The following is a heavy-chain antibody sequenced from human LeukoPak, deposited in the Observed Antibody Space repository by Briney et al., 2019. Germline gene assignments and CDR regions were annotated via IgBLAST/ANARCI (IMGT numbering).Heavy chain of an antibody. Sequence: ASVKVSCKASGYTFTGYYMHWVRQAPGQGLEWMGWINPNSGGTKYAQKFLGRVTMTRDMSISTAYMELSGLTSDDTAVYYCATSGNYYPPDYWGQGTLVTVSS. CDR1: GYTFTGYY. CDR3: ATSGNYYPPDY. D-gene: IGHD3-10*01. CDR2: INPNSGGT. J-gene: IGHJ4*02. V-gene: IGHV1-2*02.